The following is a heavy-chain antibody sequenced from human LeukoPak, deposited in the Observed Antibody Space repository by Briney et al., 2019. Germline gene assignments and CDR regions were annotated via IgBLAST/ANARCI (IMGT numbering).Heavy chain of an antibody. Sequence: GVSVKVSCKASGYTFTGYYMHWVRQAPGQGLEWMGWINPNSGGTNYVQKFQGRVTMTRDTSISTAYMELSRLRSDDTAVYYCARVADCSGGSCYSTDYWGQGTLVTVSS. CDR1: GYTFTGYY. J-gene: IGHJ4*02. V-gene: IGHV1-2*02. CDR2: INPNSGGT. D-gene: IGHD2-15*01. CDR3: ARVADCSGGSCYSTDY.